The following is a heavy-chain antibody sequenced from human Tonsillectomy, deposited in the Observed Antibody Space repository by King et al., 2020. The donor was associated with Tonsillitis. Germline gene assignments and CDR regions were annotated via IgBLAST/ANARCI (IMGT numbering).Heavy chain of an antibody. J-gene: IGHJ6*02. CDR3: AKGVTMKLDYYYYGMDV. Sequence: QLVQSGGGVVQPGGSLRLSCAASGFTFSNYGMHWVRQAPGKGLEWVAFIRYDGSNKYCADSVKGRFIISRDNSKNTLYLQMNSLRAEDTAVYYCAKGVTMKLDYYYYGMDVWGQGTTVTVSS. V-gene: IGHV3-30*02. CDR2: IRYDGSNK. CDR1: GFTFSNYG. D-gene: IGHD3-22*01.